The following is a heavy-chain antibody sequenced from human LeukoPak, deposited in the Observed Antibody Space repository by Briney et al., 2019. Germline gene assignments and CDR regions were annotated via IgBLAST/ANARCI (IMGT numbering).Heavy chain of an antibody. CDR3: ARVIGDTAMVGDWYFDL. Sequence: ASVKVSCKASGGTFSSYAISWVRQAPGQGLEWMGGIIPIFGTANYAQKFQGRVTITADESTSTAYMELSSLRSEDTAVYYCARVIGDTAMVGDWYFDLWGRGTLVTASS. J-gene: IGHJ2*01. CDR1: GGTFSSYA. V-gene: IGHV1-69*13. CDR2: IIPIFGTA. D-gene: IGHD5-18*01.